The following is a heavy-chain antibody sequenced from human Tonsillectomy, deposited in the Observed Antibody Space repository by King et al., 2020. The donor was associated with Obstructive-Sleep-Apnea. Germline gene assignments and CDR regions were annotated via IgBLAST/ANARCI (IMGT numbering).Heavy chain of an antibody. V-gene: IGHV3-30*02. D-gene: IGHD6-19*01. J-gene: IGHJ6*02. CDR3: AKDRDLVAGHYYYYYGMDV. Sequence: VQLVESGGGVVQPGRSLRLSCAASRFTFSSYDMHWVRQAPGKGLEWVAFIRYDGSNKYYADSVKGRFTISRDNSKNTLYRQMNSLRAEDTAVCYCAKDRDLVAGHYYYYYGMDVWGQGTTVTVSS. CDR2: IRYDGSNK. CDR1: RFTFSSYD.